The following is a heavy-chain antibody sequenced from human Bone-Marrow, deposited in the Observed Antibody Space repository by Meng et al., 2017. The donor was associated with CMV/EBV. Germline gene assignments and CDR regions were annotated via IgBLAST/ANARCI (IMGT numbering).Heavy chain of an antibody. CDR1: GFTFSSYG. J-gene: IGHJ5*01. D-gene: IGHD4-11*01. V-gene: IGHV3-30*02. Sequence: GESLKISCAASGFTFSSYGMHWVRQAPGKGLEWVAFIRYDGSNKYYADSVKGRFTISRDNSKNTVYLQMSSLRAEDTAVYYCARVFSTTVAAFDSWGQGTVVTVSS. CDR3: ARVFSTTVAAFDS. CDR2: IRYDGSNK.